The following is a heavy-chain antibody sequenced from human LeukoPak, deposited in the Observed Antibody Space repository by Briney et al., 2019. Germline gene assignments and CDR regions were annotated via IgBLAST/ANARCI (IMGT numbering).Heavy chain of an antibody. D-gene: IGHD4-23*01. J-gene: IGHJ4*02. CDR2: IYHSGST. CDR3: ARLGMQDYGGNSAIFDY. Sequence: PSETLSLTCTVSGGSISSYYWSWIRQPPGKGLEWLGYIYHSGSTYYNPSLKSRVTISVDRSKNQFSLKLSSVTAADTAVYYCARLGMQDYGGNSAIFDYWGQGTLVTVSS. CDR1: GGSISSYY. V-gene: IGHV4-59*12.